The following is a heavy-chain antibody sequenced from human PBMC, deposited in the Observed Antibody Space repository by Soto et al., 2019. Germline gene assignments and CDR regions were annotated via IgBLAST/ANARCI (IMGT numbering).Heavy chain of an antibody. Sequence: SVKVSCKASGGTFNSYAISWARQAPGQGLEWMGGIIPIFGTANYAQKFQGRVTITADESTSTAYMELSSLRSEDTAVYYCARTYYDSSGYYYYFDYWGQGTLVTVSS. CDR2: IIPIFGTA. CDR3: ARTYYDSSGYYYYFDY. CDR1: GGTFNSYA. J-gene: IGHJ4*02. V-gene: IGHV1-69*13. D-gene: IGHD3-22*01.